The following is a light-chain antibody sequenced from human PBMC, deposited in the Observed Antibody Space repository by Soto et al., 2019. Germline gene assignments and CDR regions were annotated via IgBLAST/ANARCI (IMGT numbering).Light chain of an antibody. Sequence: AIQMTQSPSSLSASVGDTVTVTCRSSQGVGNDLGWYQQKPGKAPKLLISAASILQSGVPSRFSGSGSGTDFTLTISSLQPEDFATYYCLQDYAYPWTFGQGTEVQIK. V-gene: IGKV1-6*01. CDR3: LQDYAYPWT. CDR1: QGVGND. J-gene: IGKJ1*01. CDR2: AAS.